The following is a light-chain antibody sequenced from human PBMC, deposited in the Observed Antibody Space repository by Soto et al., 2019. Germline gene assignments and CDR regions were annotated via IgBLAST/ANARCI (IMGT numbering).Light chain of an antibody. CDR2: DVS. J-gene: IGLJ1*01. Sequence: QSALTQPASVSGSPGQSITISCTGPSSDVGGYNYVSWYQQHPGKAPKLMIYDVSNQPSGVSNRFSGSKSGNTASLTISGLQAEDEADYYCSSYTSSSTPYVFGTGTKLTVL. CDR1: SSDVGGYNY. CDR3: SSYTSSSTPYV. V-gene: IGLV2-14*01.